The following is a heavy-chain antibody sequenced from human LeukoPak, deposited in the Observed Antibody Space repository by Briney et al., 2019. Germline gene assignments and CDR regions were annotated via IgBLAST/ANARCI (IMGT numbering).Heavy chain of an antibody. CDR2: ISAYNGNT. D-gene: IGHD1-26*01. CDR3: ARDILRNPIVGATTGFDY. CDR1: GYTFTSYG. J-gene: IGHJ4*02. Sequence: ASVKVSCKASGYTFTSYGISWVRLAPGQGLERMGWISAYNGNTNYAQKLQGRVTMTTDTSTSTAYMELRSLRSDDTAVYYCARDILRNPIVGATTGFDYWGQGTLVTVSS. V-gene: IGHV1-18*01.